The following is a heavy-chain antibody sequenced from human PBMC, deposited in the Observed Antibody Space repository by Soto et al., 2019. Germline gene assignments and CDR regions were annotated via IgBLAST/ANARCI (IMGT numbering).Heavy chain of an antibody. D-gene: IGHD6-19*01. Sequence: QVQLVQSGAEVKKPGASVKVSCKASGYTFISYGISWVRQAPGQGLEWMVWINAFNGNTNYAQKLQGRVTMTRDTSTSTAYMELRSLRSDDTAVYYCARDPVAGTYFDYWGQGTLVTVSS. V-gene: IGHV1-18*01. J-gene: IGHJ4*02. CDR3: ARDPVAGTYFDY. CDR1: GYTFISYG. CDR2: INAFNGNT.